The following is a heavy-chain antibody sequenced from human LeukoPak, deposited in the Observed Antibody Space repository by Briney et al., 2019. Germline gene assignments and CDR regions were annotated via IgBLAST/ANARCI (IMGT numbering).Heavy chain of an antibody. D-gene: IGHD2/OR15-2a*01. CDR1: GFIFTDYG. V-gene: IGHV3-7*01. CDR3: ARDGAFYGYFDY. CDR2: IKEDGSEK. Sequence: PGRSLRPSCAPSGFIFTDYGMSWVRQAPGKGLEWVANIKEDGSEKYYVDSVKGRFTISRDNAKNSLYLQMNSLRAEDTAVYYCARDGAFYGYFDYWGRGTLVTVSS. J-gene: IGHJ4*02.